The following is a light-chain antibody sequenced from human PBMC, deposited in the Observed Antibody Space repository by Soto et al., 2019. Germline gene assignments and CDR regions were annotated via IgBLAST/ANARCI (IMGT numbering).Light chain of an antibody. CDR1: SSDVAGYNY. Sequence: QSVLTQPASVSGSPGQSITISCTGTSSDVAGYNYVSWYQQHPGKAPKLMIDDVSNRPSGVSNRFSGSKSGNTASLTISGLQAEDEADYDCSSYTSSGTIEVFGTGTKLTVL. J-gene: IGLJ1*01. CDR2: DVS. V-gene: IGLV2-14*01. CDR3: SSYTSSGTIEV.